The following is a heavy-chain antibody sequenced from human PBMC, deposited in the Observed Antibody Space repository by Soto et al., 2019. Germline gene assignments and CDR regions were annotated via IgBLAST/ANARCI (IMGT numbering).Heavy chain of an antibody. J-gene: IGHJ6*02. CDR2: ISGSGGST. CDR3: AKFGSSDKYYYYGMDG. V-gene: IGHV3-23*01. Sequence: GGSLRLSCAASGFTFSSYAMSWVRQAPGKGLEWVSAISGSGGSTYYADSVKGRFTISRDNSKNTLYLQMNSLRAEDTAVYYCAKFGSSDKYYYYGMDGWGQGTTVTVSS. CDR1: GFTFSSYA. D-gene: IGHD2-2*01.